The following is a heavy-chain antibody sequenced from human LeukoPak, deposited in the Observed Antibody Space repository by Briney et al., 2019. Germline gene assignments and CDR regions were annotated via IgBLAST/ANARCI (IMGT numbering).Heavy chain of an antibody. J-gene: IGHJ4*02. CDR1: GYTFTSYG. CDR3: VRGAPYCDKSACSSPGHH. D-gene: IGHD2-21*01. CDR2: ISTYNGNT. V-gene: IGHV1-18*01. Sequence: ASVKVSCKASGYTFTSYGITWVRQAPGQGLEWMGWISTYNGNTNDAQKFLDRVILTRDISSTTAYLELRSLRPDDTAVYFCVRGAPYCDKSACSSPGHHWGQGALVTVSS.